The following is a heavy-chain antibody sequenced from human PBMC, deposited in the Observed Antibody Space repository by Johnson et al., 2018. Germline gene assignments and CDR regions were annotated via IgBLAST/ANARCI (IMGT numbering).Heavy chain of an antibody. CDR2: LRGSGGST. J-gene: IGHJ1*01. CDR3: AKKRHDDRSGYYNAITEYFQH. CDR1: GFTCRSYA. D-gene: IGHD3-22*01. V-gene: IGHV3-23*04. Sequence: VQLVESGGGVVQPGRSLRLSCAASGFTCRSYAMSWVRQAPGKGREWVSALRGSGGSTYYADSVKGRVAISRDNSKNPLYLQMNSLRAEDTAVYYCAKKRHDDRSGYYNAITEYFQHWGKGTLVTVSS.